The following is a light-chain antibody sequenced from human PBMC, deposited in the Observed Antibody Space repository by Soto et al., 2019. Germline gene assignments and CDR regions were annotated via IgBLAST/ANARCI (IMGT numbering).Light chain of an antibody. J-gene: IGLJ2*01. CDR3: FSYAGTYTPVV. CDR2: DVS. CDR1: SSDVGGYDY. Sequence: SALTQPRSVSGYPGQAVTISCYGTSSDVGGYDYVSWYQQSPDKAPKLMIFDVSERPAGVPDRFAGSKSGNTASLTISGLQAEDEADYYCFSYAGTYTPVVFGGGTKVTVL. V-gene: IGLV2-11*01.